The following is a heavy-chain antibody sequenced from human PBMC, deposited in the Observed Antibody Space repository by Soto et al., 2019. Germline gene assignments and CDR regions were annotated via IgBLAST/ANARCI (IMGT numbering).Heavy chain of an antibody. CDR3: AKDKYAKPGSSWSLDR. CDR2: ISSDGTNT. J-gene: IGHJ4*02. V-gene: IGHV3-30*18. D-gene: IGHD6-13*01. Sequence: QVQLVESGGGGVQPGRSLRLSCAASGFTFSRYGIHWVRQAPGKGLEWVALISSDGTNTIYADSVKGRFTISRDNSKNTLYLQMNSLRTDDTAVFFCAKDKYAKPGSSWSLDRWGQGTLVTVSS. CDR1: GFTFSRYG.